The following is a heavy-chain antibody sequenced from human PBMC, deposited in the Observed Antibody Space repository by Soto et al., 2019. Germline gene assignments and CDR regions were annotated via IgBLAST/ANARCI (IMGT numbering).Heavy chain of an antibody. CDR2: ISGSGGSI. Sequence: EVQLLESGGGLVQPGGSLRLSCAASGFTFSTYTMSWVRQAPGKGLEWVSRISGSGGSIYYTDSVKGRFTISRDNSKNTLYLQMKSLTAEDTAVYYCSTTLYSNSVPPEGYWGQGTLVTVSS. CDR1: GFTFSTYT. D-gene: IGHD4-4*01. V-gene: IGHV3-23*01. J-gene: IGHJ4*02. CDR3: STTLYSNSVPPEGY.